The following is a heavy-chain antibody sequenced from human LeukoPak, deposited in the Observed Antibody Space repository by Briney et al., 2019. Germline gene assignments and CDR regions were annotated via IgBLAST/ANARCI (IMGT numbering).Heavy chain of an antibody. D-gene: IGHD7-27*01. CDR2: NNPNSGGT. V-gene: IGHV1-2*02. J-gene: IGHJ5*02. Sequence: GASVKVSCKASGYTFTDYHIYWMRQAPGQRLEWMGWNNPNSGGTNYAQNFQGRVTMTRDTSISTAYMELSRLRSDDTAVYYCARGKDNWGRWFDPWGQGTLVTVSS. CDR3: ARGKDNWGRWFDP. CDR1: GYTFTDYH.